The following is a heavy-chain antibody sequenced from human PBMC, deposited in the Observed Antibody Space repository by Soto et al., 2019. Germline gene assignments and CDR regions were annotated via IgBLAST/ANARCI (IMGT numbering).Heavy chain of an antibody. D-gene: IGHD3-10*01. Sequence: SVKVSCKASGGTFSSYAISWVRQAPGQGLEWMGGIIPIFTTANYAQKFQGRVTITADESTSTAYMELSSLRSEDTAVYYCARSHDYGSGSYVYGMDVWGQGTTVTVSS. CDR2: IIPIFTTA. J-gene: IGHJ6*02. CDR1: GGTFSSYA. V-gene: IGHV1-69*13. CDR3: ARSHDYGSGSYVYGMDV.